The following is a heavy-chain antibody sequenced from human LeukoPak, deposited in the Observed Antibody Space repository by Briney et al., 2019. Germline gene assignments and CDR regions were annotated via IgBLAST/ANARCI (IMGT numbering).Heavy chain of an antibody. CDR1: GFTFSSYS. V-gene: IGHV3-21*01. Sequence: PGGSLRLSCAASGFTFSSYSMNWVRQAPGKGLEWVSSISSSSSYIYYADSVKGRFTISRDNSKNTLYLQMNSLRAEDTAVYYCAREGIAVAGTMGYWGQGTLVTVSS. D-gene: IGHD6-19*01. CDR2: ISSSSSYI. J-gene: IGHJ4*02. CDR3: AREGIAVAGTMGY.